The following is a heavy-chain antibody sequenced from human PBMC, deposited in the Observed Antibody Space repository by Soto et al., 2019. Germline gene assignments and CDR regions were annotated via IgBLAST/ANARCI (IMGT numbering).Heavy chain of an antibody. CDR3: AKSRGDI. D-gene: IGHD2-2*01. CDR1: GFTFSSYG. J-gene: IGHJ3*02. V-gene: IGHV3-30*18. Sequence: GGSLRLSCAASGFTFSSYGMHWVRQAPGKGLEWVAVISYDGSNKYYADSVKGRFTISRDNSKNTLYLQMNSLRAEDTAVYYCAKSRGDIWGQGTMVTVSS. CDR2: ISYDGSNK.